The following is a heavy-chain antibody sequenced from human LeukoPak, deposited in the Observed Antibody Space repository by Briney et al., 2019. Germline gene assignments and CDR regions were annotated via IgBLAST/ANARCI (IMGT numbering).Heavy chain of an antibody. V-gene: IGHV3-33*01. CDR1: GFTFSSYG. J-gene: IGHJ3*02. D-gene: IGHD4-17*01. CDR3: ARGNIYGDHDDAFDI. CDR2: IWYDGSNK. Sequence: GRSLRLSCAASGFTFSSYGMHWVRQAPGKGLEWVAVIWYDGSNKYYADSVKGRFTISRDNSKNTLYLQMNGLRAEDTAVYYCARGNIYGDHDDAFDIWGQGTMVTVSS.